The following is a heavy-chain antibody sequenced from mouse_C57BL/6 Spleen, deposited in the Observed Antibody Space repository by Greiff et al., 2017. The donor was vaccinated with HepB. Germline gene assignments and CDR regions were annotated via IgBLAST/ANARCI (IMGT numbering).Heavy chain of an antibody. D-gene: IGHD2-5*01. CDR1: GYTFTSYW. Sequence: QVQLQQPGAELVMPGASVKLSCKASGYTFTSYWMHWVKQRPGQGLEWIGEIDPSDSYTNYNQKFKGKSTLTVDKSSSKAYMQLSSLTSEDAAVYYCARCGSNYEVYYFDYWGQGTTLTVSS. CDR2: IDPSDSYT. CDR3: ARCGSNYEVYYFDY. J-gene: IGHJ2*01. V-gene: IGHV1-69*01.